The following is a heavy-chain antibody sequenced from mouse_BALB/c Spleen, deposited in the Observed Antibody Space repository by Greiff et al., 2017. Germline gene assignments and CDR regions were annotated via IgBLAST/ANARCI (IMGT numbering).Heavy chain of an antibody. V-gene: IGHV5-9*03. D-gene: IGHD2-10*01. J-gene: IGHJ2*01. CDR1: GFTFSSYT. Sequence: EVQVVESGGGLVKPGGSLKLSCAASGFTFSSYTMSWVRQTPEKRLEWVATISSGGGNTYYPDSVKGRFTISRDNAKNNLYLQMSSLRAEDTALYYCATCYGNYFDDWGQGTTLTVSS. CDR2: ISSGGGNT. CDR3: ATCYGNYFDD.